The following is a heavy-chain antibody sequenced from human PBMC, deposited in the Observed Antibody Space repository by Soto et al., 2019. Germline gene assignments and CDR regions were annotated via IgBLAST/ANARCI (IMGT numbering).Heavy chain of an antibody. CDR3: VREDTLGASSFDY. J-gene: IGHJ4*02. V-gene: IGHV3-48*02. D-gene: IGHD1-26*01. Sequence: NWVRKNTGKGLEWVSYISSGSKTIYYAESVKGRFTVSRDNARNSHYLHMNSLRDEDTAVYSCVREDTLGASSFDYWGQATL. CDR2: ISSGSKTI.